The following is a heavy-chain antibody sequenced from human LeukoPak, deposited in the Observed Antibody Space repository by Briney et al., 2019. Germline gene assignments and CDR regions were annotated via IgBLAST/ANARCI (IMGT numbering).Heavy chain of an antibody. CDR1: GFTFSSYA. J-gene: IGHJ4*02. D-gene: IGHD2-2*01. CDR3: AEGKGSSISCSDY. CDR2: ISDSGGST. Sequence: PGGSLRLSCAASGFTFSSYAMSWVRQAPGKGLEWVSLISDSGGSTYYADSVKGRFTISRDNSKNTLSLQMNSLRADDTAVYYCAEGKGSSISCSDYWGQGTLVTVSS. V-gene: IGHV3-23*01.